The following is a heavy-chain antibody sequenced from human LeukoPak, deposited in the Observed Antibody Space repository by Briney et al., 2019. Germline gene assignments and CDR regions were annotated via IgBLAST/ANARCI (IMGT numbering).Heavy chain of an antibody. D-gene: IGHD6-6*01. CDR3: AKDLKTSSSWYFDL. CDR1: GFTFSSYA. J-gene: IGHJ2*01. V-gene: IGHV3-23*01. CDR2: ISGSGGST. Sequence: GGSLRLSCAASGFTFSSYAMSWVRQAPGKGLEWVSGISGSGGSTYYAASVKGRFTVSRDNSRNTLFLQMNSLRAEDTAVYYCAKDLKTSSSWYFDLWGRGTLVTVSS.